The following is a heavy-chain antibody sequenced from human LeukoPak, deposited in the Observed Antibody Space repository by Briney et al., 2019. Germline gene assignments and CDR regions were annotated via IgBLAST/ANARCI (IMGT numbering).Heavy chain of an antibody. CDR1: GFTFSSYG. Sequence: GGSLRLSCAASGFTFSSYGMHWVRQAPGKGLEWVAVIWYDGSNKYYADSVKGRFTISRDNAINSVYLQMNSLRVEDTAVYYCARDRVGGRYYYGMDVWGQGTTVTVSS. V-gene: IGHV3-33*08. D-gene: IGHD3-16*01. J-gene: IGHJ6*02. CDR3: ARDRVGGRYYYGMDV. CDR2: IWYDGSNK.